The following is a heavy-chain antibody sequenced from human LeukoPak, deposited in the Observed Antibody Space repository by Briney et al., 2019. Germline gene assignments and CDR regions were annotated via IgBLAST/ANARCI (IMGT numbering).Heavy chain of an antibody. CDR3: AKELAPYYQLHQD. D-gene: IGHD2-2*01. CDR1: GFTFSSFA. CDR2: VSTDGSNQ. Sequence: GGSLRLSCAASGFTFSSFAIHWVRQAPGKGLEWVAVVSTDGSNQYYADSVRGRFTISRDNSKNTLYLQMNSLRVEDTAVYYCAKELAPYYQLHQDWGQGTLVTVSS. V-gene: IGHV3-30-3*01. J-gene: IGHJ4*02.